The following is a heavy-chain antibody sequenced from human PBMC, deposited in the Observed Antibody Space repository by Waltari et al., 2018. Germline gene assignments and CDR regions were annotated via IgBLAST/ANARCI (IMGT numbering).Heavy chain of an antibody. Sequence: QVQLQESGPGLVKPSETLSLTCAVSGYSISSGYYWGWIRQPPGKGLEWIGSIYHSGSTYYNHSLKSRVTISVDTSKNQFSLKLSSVTAADTAVYYCARHAYCGGDCYSEYFQHWGQGTLVTVSS. D-gene: IGHD2-21*01. CDR3: ARHAYCGGDCYSEYFQH. CDR1: GYSISSGYY. V-gene: IGHV4-38-2*01. J-gene: IGHJ1*01. CDR2: IYHSGST.